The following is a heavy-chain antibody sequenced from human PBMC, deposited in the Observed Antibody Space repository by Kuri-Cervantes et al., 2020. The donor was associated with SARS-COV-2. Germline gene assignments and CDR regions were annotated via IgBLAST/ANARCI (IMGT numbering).Heavy chain of an antibody. J-gene: IGHJ6*02. CDR3: ARGTVGAPGGGMDV. V-gene: IGHV4-39*07. CDR1: GGSISSSSYY. CDR2: IYTSGST. Sequence: WGSLRLSCTVSGGSISSSSYYWGWIRQPPGKGLEWIGRIYTSGSTNYNPSLKSRVTISVDTSKNQFSLKLSSVTAADTAVYYCARGTVGAPGGGMDVWGQGTTVTVSS. D-gene: IGHD1-26*01.